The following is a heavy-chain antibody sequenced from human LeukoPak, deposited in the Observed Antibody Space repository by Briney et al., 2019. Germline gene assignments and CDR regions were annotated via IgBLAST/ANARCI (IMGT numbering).Heavy chain of an antibody. Sequence: GESLKISCKGSGYSFSNYWLGWVRQMPGKGLEWMGIIYPGDSDTRYSPSFQGQVTISVDESINTAYLHWSSLEASDTAMYYCARQYGRPFDYWGQGTLVTVSS. D-gene: IGHD4-17*01. CDR3: ARQYGRPFDY. CDR1: GYSFSNYW. CDR2: IYPGDSDT. J-gene: IGHJ4*02. V-gene: IGHV5-51*01.